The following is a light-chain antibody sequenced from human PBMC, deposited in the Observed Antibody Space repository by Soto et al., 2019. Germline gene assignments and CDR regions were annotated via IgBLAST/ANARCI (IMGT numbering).Light chain of an antibody. J-gene: IGKJ1*01. CDR1: QSVDIN. V-gene: IGKV3-15*01. Sequence: EIVLTQSPATLSVSPGERVTLSCRASQSVDINLAWYQQKPGQAPRLLIYGASTSATDMSGTFSGRGSGTEFTLTINNLRPEDFAVYYCQQYRGWPRTFGQGTKVEIK. CDR2: GAS. CDR3: QQYRGWPRT.